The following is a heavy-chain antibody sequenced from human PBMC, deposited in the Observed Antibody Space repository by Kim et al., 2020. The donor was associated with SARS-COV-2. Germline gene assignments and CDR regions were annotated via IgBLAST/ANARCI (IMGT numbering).Heavy chain of an antibody. CDR2: INPSGGST. CDR1: GYTFTSYY. J-gene: IGHJ6*02. D-gene: IGHD3-10*01. CDR3: AREEYYYGSGSYLADYYYGMDV. Sequence: ASVKVSCKASGYTFTSYYMHWVRQAPGQGLEWMGIINPSGGSTSYAQKFQGRVTMTRDTSTSTVYMELSSLRSEDTAVYYCAREEYYYGSGSYLADYYYGMDVGGQETTVTVSS. V-gene: IGHV1-46*01.